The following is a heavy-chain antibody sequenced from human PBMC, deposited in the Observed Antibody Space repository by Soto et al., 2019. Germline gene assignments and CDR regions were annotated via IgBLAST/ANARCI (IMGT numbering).Heavy chain of an antibody. CDR3: ASFPVIPGRDSPRIFDY. D-gene: IGHD3-22*01. CDR1: GDSMNSHY. CDR2: VYFTGST. J-gene: IGHJ4*01. V-gene: IGHV4-59*08. Sequence: SETLSLTCTVTGDSMNSHYWSWLRQPPGKALEWMGYVYFTGSTNYSPSLESRLTILVDTSKDQFSLKLTAVTAADTAVYYCASFPVIPGRDSPRIFDYWGQGTLVTVSS.